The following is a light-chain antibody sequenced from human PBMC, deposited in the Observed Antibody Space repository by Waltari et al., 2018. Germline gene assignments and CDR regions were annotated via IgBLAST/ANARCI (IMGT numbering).Light chain of an antibody. Sequence: SSELTQDPAVSVALGQTVRLTCQGDSLRSYYASWYQQKPGQAPVLVIYGKNNRPSGIPDRFSGSSSGNTASLTITGAQAEDEADYYCNSRDSSGNHPGVFGTGTKVTVL. CDR1: SLRSYY. CDR2: GKN. V-gene: IGLV3-19*01. CDR3: NSRDSSGNHPGV. J-gene: IGLJ1*01.